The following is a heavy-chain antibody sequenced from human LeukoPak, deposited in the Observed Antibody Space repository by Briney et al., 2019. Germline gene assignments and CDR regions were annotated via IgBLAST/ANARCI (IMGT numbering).Heavy chain of an antibody. CDR2: IYYSGST. J-gene: IGHJ4*02. V-gene: IGHV4-30-4*08. CDR3: ARDSGGWYARVDY. D-gene: IGHD6-19*01. CDR1: GGSISSGDYY. Sequence: SETLSLTCTVSGGSISSGDYYWSWIRRPPGKGLEWIGYIYYSGSTYYNPSLKSRVTISVDTSKNQFSLKLSSVTAADTAVYYCARDSGGWYARVDYWGQGTLVTVSS.